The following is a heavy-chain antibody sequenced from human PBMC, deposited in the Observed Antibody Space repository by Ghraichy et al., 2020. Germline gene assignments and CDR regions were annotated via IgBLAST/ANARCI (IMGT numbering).Heavy chain of an antibody. J-gene: IGHJ4*02. Sequence: GGSLRLSCAASGFTFSIYAMSWVRQAPGKGLEWVSAISGSGAGTYYADSVKGRFTISRDNSKNTLYLQMNSLRAEDTAVYYCAKGTMLRGDFEDWGQGTLVTVSS. CDR1: GFTFSIYA. D-gene: IGHD3-10*01. CDR3: AKGTMLRGDFED. V-gene: IGHV3-23*01. CDR2: ISGSGAGT.